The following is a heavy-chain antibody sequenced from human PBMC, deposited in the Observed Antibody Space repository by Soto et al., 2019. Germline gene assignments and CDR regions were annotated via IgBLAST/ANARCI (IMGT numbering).Heavy chain of an antibody. D-gene: IGHD3-10*01. CDR2: INHSGST. Sequence: SETLSLTCAVYGGSFSGYYWSWIRQPPGKGLEWIGEINHSGSTNYNPSLKSRVTISVDTSKNQFSLRLSSVTAADTAVYYCARFGATNYYYYYYGMDVWGQGTTVTV. J-gene: IGHJ6*02. CDR3: ARFGATNYYYYYYGMDV. V-gene: IGHV4-34*01. CDR1: GGSFSGYY.